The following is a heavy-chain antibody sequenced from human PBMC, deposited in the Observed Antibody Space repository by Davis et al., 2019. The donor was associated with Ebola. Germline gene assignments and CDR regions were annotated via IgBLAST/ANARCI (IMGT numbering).Heavy chain of an antibody. J-gene: IGHJ4*02. V-gene: IGHV1-18*04. CDR3: ARAQFPTTSDH. D-gene: IGHD1-1*01. CDR2: INHHNGNT. CDR1: GYTFTGYY. Sequence: AASVKVSCKASGYTFTGYYMHWVRQAPGQGLEWMGWINHHNGNTNYAQNVQGRVTMTTDTSTSTAYMEVGILRSDDTAVYYCARAQFPTTSDHWGQGTLVTVSS.